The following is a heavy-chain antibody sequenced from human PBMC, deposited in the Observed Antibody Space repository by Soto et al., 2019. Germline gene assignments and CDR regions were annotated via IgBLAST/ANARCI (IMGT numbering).Heavy chain of an antibody. D-gene: IGHD6-13*01. CDR3: ASTRIAPAGDYYYYGMDV. Sequence: QVQLQESGPGLVKPSGTLSLTCAVSGGSISSSNWWSWVRQPPGKGLEWIGEIYHSGSTNYNPSLKSRVTISVDKSKNQFSLKLSSVTAADTAVYYCASTRIAPAGDYYYYGMDVWGQGTTVTVSS. J-gene: IGHJ6*02. V-gene: IGHV4-4*02. CDR2: IYHSGST. CDR1: GGSISSSNW.